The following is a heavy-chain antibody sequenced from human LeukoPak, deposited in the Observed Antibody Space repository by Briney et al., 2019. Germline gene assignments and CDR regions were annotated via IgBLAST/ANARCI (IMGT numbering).Heavy chain of an antibody. Sequence: ASVKVSCKASGYTFTGYYMHWVRQATGQGLEWMGWMNPNSGNTGYAQKFQGRVTMTRNTSISTAYMELSSLRSEDTAVYYCARETYYDFWSGYYDYGMDVWGQGTTVTASS. V-gene: IGHV1-8*02. J-gene: IGHJ6*02. CDR2: MNPNSGNT. D-gene: IGHD3-3*01. CDR1: GYTFTGYY. CDR3: ARETYYDFWSGYYDYGMDV.